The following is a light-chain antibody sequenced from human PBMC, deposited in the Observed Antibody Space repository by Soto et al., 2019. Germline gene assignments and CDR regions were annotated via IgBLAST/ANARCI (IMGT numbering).Light chain of an antibody. CDR2: DVS. V-gene: IGLV2-14*01. J-gene: IGLJ1*01. Sequence: QSALTQPASVSGSPGQSIAISCTGTSSDVGGYSYVSWYQQQPGKAPKLVISDVSNRHSGVSDRFSGSKSGNTASLTISGLQTEDEADYYCASYTTSSTYVFGTGTKVTVL. CDR1: SSDVGGYSY. CDR3: ASYTTSSTYV.